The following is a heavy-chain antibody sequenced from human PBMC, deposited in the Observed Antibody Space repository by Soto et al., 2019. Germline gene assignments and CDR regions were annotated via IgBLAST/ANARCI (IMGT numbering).Heavy chain of an antibody. D-gene: IGHD5-12*01. CDR1: GYSFTSYW. V-gene: IGHV5-51*01. Sequence: GESLKISCKGSGYSFTSYWIGWVRQMPGKGLECMGIIYPGDSYTSYSPSFQGQVTISADKSISTAYLQWSSLKASDTAMYYCARFWSGYDQLAIYYYYGMDVWGQGTTVTVSS. CDR3: ARFWSGYDQLAIYYYYGMDV. CDR2: IYPGDSYT. J-gene: IGHJ6*02.